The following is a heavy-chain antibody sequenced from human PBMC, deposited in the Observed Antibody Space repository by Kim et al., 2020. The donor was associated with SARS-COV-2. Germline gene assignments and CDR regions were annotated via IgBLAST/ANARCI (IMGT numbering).Heavy chain of an antibody. CDR1: GFTFSSYW. J-gene: IGHJ4*02. CDR3: ASGIAAAKH. Sequence: GGSLRLSCAASGFTFSSYWMDWVRQAPGKGLVWVSRINSDGSSTNYADSVKGRFTISRDNAKNTLYLQMNRLRPEDTAVYFCASGIAAAKHWGQGTLVTV. CDR2: INSDGSST. V-gene: IGHV3-74*01. D-gene: IGHD6-13*01.